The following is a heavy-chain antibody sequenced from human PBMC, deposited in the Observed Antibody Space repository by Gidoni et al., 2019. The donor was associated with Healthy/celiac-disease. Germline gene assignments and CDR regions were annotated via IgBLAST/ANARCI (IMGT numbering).Heavy chain of an antibody. CDR1: GFNFDEYA. D-gene: IGHD6-19*01. CDR3: AKGYSSGWYHDAFDI. Sequence: EVQLVESGGGLVQPGRSLRLSCAASGFNFDEYAMHWVLQAPGKVLDWVSGISWNSVSIGYAHSVTGRFTISRDNAKNSLYLQMNSLRAEDTALYYCAKGYSSGWYHDAFDIWGQGTMVTVSS. V-gene: IGHV3-9*01. CDR2: ISWNSVSI. J-gene: IGHJ3*02.